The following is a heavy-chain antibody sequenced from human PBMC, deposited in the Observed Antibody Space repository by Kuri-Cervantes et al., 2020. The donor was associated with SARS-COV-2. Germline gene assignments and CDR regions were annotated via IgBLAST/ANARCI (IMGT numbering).Heavy chain of an antibody. CDR3: AREFHDFWSGYYGPYYFYAMDV. V-gene: IGHV3-30*03. D-gene: IGHD3-3*01. CDR2: ISYDGKNK. Sequence: GGSLRLSCAASGFTFNSYGIHWVRQAPGKGLAWVAVISYDGKNKYYADSVKGRFTISRDDSKNTLYLQMNSLRVEDTAVYYCAREFHDFWSGYYGPYYFYAMDVWGQGTTVTVSS. J-gene: IGHJ6*02. CDR1: GFTFNSYG.